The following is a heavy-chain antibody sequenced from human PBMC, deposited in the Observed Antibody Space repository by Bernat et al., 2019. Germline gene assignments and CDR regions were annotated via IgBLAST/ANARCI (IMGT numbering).Heavy chain of an antibody. CDR2: ISYDGSNK. CDR3: ARGNSGLLDY. D-gene: IGHD6-19*01. J-gene: IGHJ4*02. V-gene: IGHV3-30-3*01. CDR1: GFTFSSYA. Sequence: QVQLVESGGGVVQPGRSLRLSCAASGFTFSSYAMHWVRQAPGKGLEWVAVISYDGSNKYYADSMKGRFTISRDNAEKSLYVQMNSLRAEDTAVYYCARGNSGLLDYWGQGTLVTVSS.